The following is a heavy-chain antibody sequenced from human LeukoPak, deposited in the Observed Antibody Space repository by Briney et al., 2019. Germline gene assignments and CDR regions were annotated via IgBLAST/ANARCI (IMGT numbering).Heavy chain of an antibody. CDR2: ISYSGST. CDR3: AKEGAESFPDAFDI. V-gene: IGHV4-59*01. Sequence: SETLSLTCTVSGGSLSPYYWSWLRQPPGKGLEWIGYISYSGSTKNNPSLKSRVTISVDTSKNQVSLKMTSVTAADTAVYYCAKEGAESFPDAFDIWGQGTMITVSS. D-gene: IGHD3-10*01. J-gene: IGHJ3*02. CDR1: GGSLSPYY.